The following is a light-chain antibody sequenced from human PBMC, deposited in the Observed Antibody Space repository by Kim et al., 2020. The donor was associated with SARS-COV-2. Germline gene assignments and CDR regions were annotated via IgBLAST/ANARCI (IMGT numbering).Light chain of an antibody. CDR1: SSDVGSYYL. V-gene: IGLV2-23*02. CDR3: CSYTRSSTLV. J-gene: IGLJ2*01. Sequence: GQSITISGTGTSSDVGSYYLVSWYQQHPGRVPKLIIYEVTKRPSGVSNRFSGSKSGNTASLTISGLQAEDEADYYCCSYTRSSTLVFGGGTQLTVL. CDR2: EVT.